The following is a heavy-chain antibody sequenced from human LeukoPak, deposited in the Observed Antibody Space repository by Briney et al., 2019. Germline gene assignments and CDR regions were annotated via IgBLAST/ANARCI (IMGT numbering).Heavy chain of an antibody. J-gene: IGHJ4*02. Sequence: GGSLRLSCAASGFTFNNYAMSWVRQAPGKGLEWHSVISGSGGSTDYADSVKGRFTISRDNSKNTLYLQMNSLRAEDTAVYYCAKGDSTYYYDSSGYMWGQGTLVTVSS. CDR3: AKGDSTYYYDSSGYM. CDR2: ISGSGGST. CDR1: GFTFNNYA. V-gene: IGHV3-23*01. D-gene: IGHD3-22*01.